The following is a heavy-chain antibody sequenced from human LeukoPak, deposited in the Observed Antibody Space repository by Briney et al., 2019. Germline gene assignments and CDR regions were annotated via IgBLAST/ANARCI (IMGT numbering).Heavy chain of an antibody. Sequence: GGSLRLSCAVSGFTFSSYWILWVRQVPGKGLVWVSRIKDGGTTTDYADSVKGRFTISRDDAKNTLYLQMNSLRAEDTAVYYWTTIRPGYWGQGTLVTVSP. D-gene: IGHD5-12*01. J-gene: IGHJ4*02. CDR1: GFTFSSYW. CDR2: IKDGGTTT. V-gene: IGHV3-74*01. CDR3: TTIRPGY.